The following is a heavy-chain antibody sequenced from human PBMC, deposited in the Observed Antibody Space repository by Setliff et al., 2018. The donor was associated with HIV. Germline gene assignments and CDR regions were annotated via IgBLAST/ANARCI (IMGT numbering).Heavy chain of an antibody. CDR1: GGTFSSYG. D-gene: IGHD3-22*01. V-gene: IGHV1-69*05. CDR3: ATYHDYDSSAYYIDLHYLDY. Sequence: SVKVSCKASGGTFSSYGITWVRQAPGQGLEWMGGSTPILDTTNYAQKFQGRVTITTDESTNTVYMELSSLRSDDTAVYYCATYHDYDSSAYYIDLHYLDYRGQGTLVTVSS. J-gene: IGHJ4*02. CDR2: STPILDTT.